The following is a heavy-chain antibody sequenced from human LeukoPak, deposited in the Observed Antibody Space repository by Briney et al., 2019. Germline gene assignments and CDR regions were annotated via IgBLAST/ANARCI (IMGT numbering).Heavy chain of an antibody. CDR3: ARSPIHYYDSSGPGGAFDI. V-gene: IGHV1-69*13. CDR1: GGTFSSYA. D-gene: IGHD3-22*01. CDR2: IIPIFGTA. J-gene: IGHJ3*02. Sequence: SVKVSCKASGGTFSSYAISWVRQAPGQGLEWMGGIIPIFGTANYAQKFQGGVTITADESTSTAYMELSSLRSEDTAVYYCARSPIHYYDSSGPGGAFDIWGQGTMVTVSS.